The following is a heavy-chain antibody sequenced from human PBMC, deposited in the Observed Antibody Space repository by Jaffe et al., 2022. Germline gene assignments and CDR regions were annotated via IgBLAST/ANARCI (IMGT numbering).Heavy chain of an antibody. CDR2: IRSKAYGGTT. Sequence: EVQLVESGGGLVQPGRSLRLSCTASGFTFGDYAMSWVRQAPGKGLEWVGFIRSKAYGGTTEYAASVKGRFTISRDDSKSIAYLQMNSLKTEDTAVYYCTRVRPHYGSGSYYNRPLDYWGQGTLVTVSS. D-gene: IGHD3-10*01. CDR3: TRVRPHYGSGSYYNRPLDY. V-gene: IGHV3-49*04. CDR1: GFTFGDYA. J-gene: IGHJ4*02.